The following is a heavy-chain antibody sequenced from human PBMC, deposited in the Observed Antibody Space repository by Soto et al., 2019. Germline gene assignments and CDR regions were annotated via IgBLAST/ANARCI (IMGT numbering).Heavy chain of an antibody. CDR1: GGCFSCYY. D-gene: IGHD2-2*01. Sequence: QVQLQQWGAGLLEPSETLSLTCAVYGGCFSCYYWSWIRQPPGKGLEWIGEINHSGSTNYNPSLKSRVTIPVDTSKNQFSLKLSSVPASETAVYYCARSTPARAFDYWGQETLVTVSS. J-gene: IGHJ4*02. CDR3: ARSTPARAFDY. CDR2: INHSGST. V-gene: IGHV4-34*01.